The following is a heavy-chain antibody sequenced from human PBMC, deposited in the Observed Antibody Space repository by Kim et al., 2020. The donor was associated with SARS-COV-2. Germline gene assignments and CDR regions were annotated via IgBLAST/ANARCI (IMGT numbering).Heavy chain of an antibody. CDR2: IIPIFGTA. J-gene: IGHJ4*02. D-gene: IGHD1-26*01. CDR1: GGTFSSYA. V-gene: IGHV1-69*13. CDR3: ARDWTKGATLYYFDY. Sequence: SVKVSCKASGGTFSSYAISWVRQAPGQGLEWMGGIIPIFGTANYAQKFQGRVTITADESTSTAYMELSSLRSADTAVYYCARDWTKGATLYYFDYWGQGTLVTVSS.